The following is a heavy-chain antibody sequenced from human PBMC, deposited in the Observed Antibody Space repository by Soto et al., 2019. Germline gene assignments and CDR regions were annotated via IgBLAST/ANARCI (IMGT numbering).Heavy chain of an antibody. CDR2: INHSGST. V-gene: IGHV4-34*01. J-gene: IGHJ6*03. Sequence: SETLSLTCAVYGGSFSGYYWSWIRQPPGKGLEWIGEINHSGSTNYNPSLKSRVTISVDTSKNQFSLKLSSVTAADTAVYYCARGIDDFWSGYYPHYYYYHMDVWGKGTTVTVSS. D-gene: IGHD3-3*01. CDR3: ARGIDDFWSGYYPHYYYYHMDV. CDR1: GGSFSGYY.